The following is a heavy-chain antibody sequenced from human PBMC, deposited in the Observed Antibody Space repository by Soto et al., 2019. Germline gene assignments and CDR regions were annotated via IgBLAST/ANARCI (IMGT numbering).Heavy chain of an antibody. CDR1: GYSFSEMS. Sequence: GASVKVSCKVSGYSFSEMSMHWVRQTPEKGLEWMGSFDGEDGQTMYAQKFQGRVTMTEDTSADTAYMELSSLRSDDTAVYYCAITGATGHLDYWGQGSPVTVSS. CDR2: FDGEDGQT. CDR3: AITGATGHLDY. D-gene: IGHD3-10*01. V-gene: IGHV1-24*01. J-gene: IGHJ4*02.